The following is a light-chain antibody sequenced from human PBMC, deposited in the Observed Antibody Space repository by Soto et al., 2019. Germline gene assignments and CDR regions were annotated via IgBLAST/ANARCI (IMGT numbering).Light chain of an antibody. J-gene: IGLJ2*01. CDR3: GTWDSSLSGVV. Sequence: QSVLTQPPSVSAAPGQKVTISCSGSSSNIGNNYVSWYQHVPGTAPKLLIYDNNNRPSGIPDRFSGSKSGTSATLDITGLQTGDEADYYCGTWDSSLSGVVFGGGTKLTVL. CDR2: DNN. V-gene: IGLV1-51*01. CDR1: SSNIGNNY.